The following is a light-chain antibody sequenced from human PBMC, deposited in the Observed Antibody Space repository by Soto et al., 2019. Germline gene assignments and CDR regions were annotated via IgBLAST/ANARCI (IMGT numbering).Light chain of an antibody. CDR1: QGISSY. CDR2: DAS. V-gene: IGKV1-8*01. J-gene: IGKJ1*01. CDR3: QQYNSYSPET. Sequence: AIRMTQSPSSFSASTGDRVTITCRASQGISSYLAWYQQKPGKAPKLLIYDASSLESGVPSRFSGSGSGTEFTLTISSLQPDDFATYYCQQYNSYSPETFGQGTKVDIK.